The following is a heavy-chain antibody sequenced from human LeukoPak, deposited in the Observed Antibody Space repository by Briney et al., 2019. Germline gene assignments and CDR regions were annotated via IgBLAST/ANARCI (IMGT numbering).Heavy chain of an antibody. CDR1: AFSVGSNY. CDR3: AGGPSGYHNT. J-gene: IGHJ4*02. V-gene: IGHV3-66*01. CDR2: IYSGGST. D-gene: IGHD5-12*01. Sequence: QPGGSLRLSCAASAFSVGSNYMTWVRQAPGKGLEWVSLIYSGGSTYYADSVKGRFTISRDNSKNTLYLQMNSLRAEDTAVYYCAGGPSGYHNTGGQGTLVTVSS.